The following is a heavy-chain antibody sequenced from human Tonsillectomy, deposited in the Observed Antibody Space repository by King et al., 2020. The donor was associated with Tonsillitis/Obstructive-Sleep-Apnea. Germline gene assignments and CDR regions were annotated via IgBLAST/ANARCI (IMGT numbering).Heavy chain of an antibody. V-gene: IGHV1-18*01. CDR2: ISADNDDT. D-gene: IGHD1-26*01. J-gene: IGHJ5*02. CDR3: ARVSAFAWELVPVDP. CDR1: GYTFTSYG. Sequence: QLVQSGAEVQKPGASVKVSCKASGYTFTSYGIIWVRQAPGQGLEWMGWISADNDDTNYAQKLQDRVTMTTDTSPSTAYMELRRLKSDNTAVYYCARVSAFAWELVPVDPWGQGTLVTVSS.